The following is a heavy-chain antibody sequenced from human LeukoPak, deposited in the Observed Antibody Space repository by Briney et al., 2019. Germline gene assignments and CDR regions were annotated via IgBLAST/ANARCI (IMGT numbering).Heavy chain of an antibody. V-gene: IGHV1-18*01. J-gene: IGHJ4*02. CDR2: ISAYNGNT. CDR3: ARERVNVDTAMVFDY. Sequence: ASVKVSCKASGYTFTSYGISWVRQAPGQGLEWMGCISAYNGNTNYAQKLQGRVTMTTDTSTSTAYMELRSLRSDDTAVYYCARERVNVDTAMVFDYWGQGTLVTVSS. D-gene: IGHD5-18*01. CDR1: GYTFTSYG.